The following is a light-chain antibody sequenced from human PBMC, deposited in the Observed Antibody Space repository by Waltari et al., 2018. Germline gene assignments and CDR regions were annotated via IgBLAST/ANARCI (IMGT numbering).Light chain of an antibody. V-gene: IGLV2-14*01. CDR1: TSDVGGYTY. J-gene: IGLJ3*02. CDR3: SSYTSTTDLV. Sequence: QSALTQPASVSGSPGQSITISCTGTTSDVGGYTYVPWHQPHPGKAPKLIIFEVSYRPSGVSNRFSGSKSGNTASLTISGLQPDDEADYYCSSYTSTTDLVFGGGTKVTVL. CDR2: EVS.